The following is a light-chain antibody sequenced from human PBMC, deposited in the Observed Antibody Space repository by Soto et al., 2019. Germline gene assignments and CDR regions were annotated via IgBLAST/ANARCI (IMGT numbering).Light chain of an antibody. CDR1: QDISTW. J-gene: IGKJ1*01. Sequence: VQMTHSPSSVSASVGDRVTITCRASQDISTWLAWYQQKPGKAPKLLIYAASTLHIGVPSRFSGSGSGTDFTLTISSLPHEDFATYYCQQANSFPRTFGQGTKVDIK. CDR3: QQANSFPRT. CDR2: AAS. V-gene: IGKV1-12*01.